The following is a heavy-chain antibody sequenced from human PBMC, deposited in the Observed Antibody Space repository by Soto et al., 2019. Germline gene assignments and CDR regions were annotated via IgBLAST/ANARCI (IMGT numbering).Heavy chain of an antibody. CDR2: IKRDGSET. CDR3: ARDMRGDHGAFDI. Sequence: GGSLRLSCAASGFTFSSYWMSWVRQAPGKGLEWVANIKRDGSETYYVDSVKGRFTISRDNAKNSLYLQMNSLRAEDTAVYYCARDMRGDHGAFDIWGQGTMVTVSS. J-gene: IGHJ3*02. CDR1: GFTFSSYW. V-gene: IGHV3-7*03. D-gene: IGHD7-27*01.